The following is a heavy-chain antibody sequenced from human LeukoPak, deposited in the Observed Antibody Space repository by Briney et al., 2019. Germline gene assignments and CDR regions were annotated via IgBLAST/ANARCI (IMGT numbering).Heavy chain of an antibody. CDR2: INPNSGDT. CDR3: SRTLAGTWGTLDY. Sequence: ASVKVSCKASGYTFTGYYIHWVRQAPGQGLEWMGWINPNSGDTDYAQKFQGRVTMTRDTSISTPYMELSRLRSDDTAVYYCSRTLAGTWGTLDYWGQGTLVSVSS. CDR1: GYTFTGYY. J-gene: IGHJ4*02. V-gene: IGHV1-2*02. D-gene: IGHD6-19*01.